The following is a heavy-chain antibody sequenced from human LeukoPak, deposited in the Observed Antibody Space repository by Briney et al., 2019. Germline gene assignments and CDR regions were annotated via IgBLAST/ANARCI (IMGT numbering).Heavy chain of an antibody. D-gene: IGHD3-16*01. Sequence: ASETLSLTCTVSGGSISSGSYYWSWIRQPAGKGLEWIGRIYTSGSTNYNPSLKSRVTISVDTSKNQFSLKLSSVTAADTAVYYCAGGFRDVFDFGPKGKRVTV. CDR1: GGSISSGSYY. V-gene: IGHV4-61*02. J-gene: IGHJ3*01. CDR2: IYTSGST. CDR3: AGGFRDVFDF.